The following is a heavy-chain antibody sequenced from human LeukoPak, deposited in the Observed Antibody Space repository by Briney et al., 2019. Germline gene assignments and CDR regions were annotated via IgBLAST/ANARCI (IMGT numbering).Heavy chain of an antibody. CDR3: ARGVSYCDSSGYKPS. CDR2: ISSSSSYI. V-gene: IGHV3-21*01. J-gene: IGHJ4*02. D-gene: IGHD3-22*01. Sequence: GGSLRLSCAASGFTFSSYSMNWVRQAPGKGLEWVSSISSSSSYIYYADSVKGRFTISRDNAKNSLYLQMNSLRAEDTAVYYCARGVSYCDSSGYKPSWGQGTLVTVSS. CDR1: GFTFSSYS.